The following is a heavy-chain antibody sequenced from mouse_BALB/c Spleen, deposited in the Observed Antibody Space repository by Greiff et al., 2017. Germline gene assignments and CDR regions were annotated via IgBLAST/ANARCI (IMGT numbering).Heavy chain of an antibody. CDR3: ARNYYYGSSYVGFAY. V-gene: IGHV2-4-1*01. CDR2: IWSGGST. J-gene: IGHJ3*01. Sequence: VKLMESGPGLVQPSQSLSITCTVSGFSLTSYGVHWVRQSPGKGLEWLGVIWSGGSTDYNAAFISRLSISKDNSKSQVFFKMNSLQADDTAIYYCARNYYYGSSYVGFAYWGQGTLVTVSA. D-gene: IGHD1-1*01. CDR1: GFSLTSYG.